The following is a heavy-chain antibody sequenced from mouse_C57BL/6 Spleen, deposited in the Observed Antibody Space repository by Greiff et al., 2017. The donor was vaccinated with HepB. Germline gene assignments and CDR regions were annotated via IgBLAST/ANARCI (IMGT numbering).Heavy chain of an antibody. D-gene: IGHD2-1*01. J-gene: IGHJ1*03. Sequence: EVKLEESGEGLVKPGGSLKLSCAASGFTFSSYAMSWVRQTPEKRLEWVAYISSGGDYIYYADTVKGRFTISRDNARNTLYLQMSSLKSEDTAMYYCTRGDLFYYFDVWGTGTTVTVSS. CDR1: GFTFSSYA. V-gene: IGHV5-9-1*02. CDR3: TRGDLFYYFDV. CDR2: ISSGGDYI.